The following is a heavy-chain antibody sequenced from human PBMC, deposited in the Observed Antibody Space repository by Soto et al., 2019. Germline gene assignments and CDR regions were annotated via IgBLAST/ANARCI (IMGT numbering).Heavy chain of an antibody. J-gene: IGHJ4*02. V-gene: IGHV1-69*13. D-gene: IGHD6-19*01. CDR2: IIPIFGTA. CDR1: GGTFSSYA. Sequence: GPSGKVSCNASGGTFSSYAISWVRQAPGQGLEWMGGIIPIFGTANYAQKFQGRVTITADESTSTAHMELSSLRSEDTAVYYCARDPYSSGPLPRRAYSFDYWGQGTLVTVS. CDR3: ARDPYSSGPLPRRAYSFDY.